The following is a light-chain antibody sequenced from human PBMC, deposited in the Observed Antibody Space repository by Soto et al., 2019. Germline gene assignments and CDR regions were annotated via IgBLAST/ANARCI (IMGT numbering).Light chain of an antibody. CDR1: SGHSSYA. J-gene: IGLJ3*02. CDR3: QTWGTGIQWV. Sequence: QPVLTQSPSASASLGASVKLTCNLSSGHSSYAIAWHQQQPEKGPRYLMKLNSDGSHSKGDGIPDRFSGSSSGAERYLTISSLQSEDEADYYCQTWGTGIQWVFGGGTKLTVL. CDR2: LNSDGSH. V-gene: IGLV4-69*01.